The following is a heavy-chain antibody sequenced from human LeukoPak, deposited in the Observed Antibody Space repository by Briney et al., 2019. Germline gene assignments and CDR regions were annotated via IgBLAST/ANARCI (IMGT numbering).Heavy chain of an antibody. Sequence: PGGSLRLSCAASGNYWMHWVRQAPGKGLEWVSHITSSSTNIYYADSVKGRFTISRNNAKNALSLQMNSLRDEDTAVYYCATSGNYYLKYWGQGTLVTVSS. V-gene: IGHV3-48*02. J-gene: IGHJ4*02. CDR2: ITSSSTNI. CDR3: ATSGNYYLKY. D-gene: IGHD1-26*01. CDR1: GNYW.